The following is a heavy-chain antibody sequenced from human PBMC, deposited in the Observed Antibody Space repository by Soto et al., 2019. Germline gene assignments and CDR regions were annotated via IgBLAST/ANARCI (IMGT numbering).Heavy chain of an antibody. D-gene: IGHD3-10*01. Sequence: EVQLVESGGGLVKPGGSLRLSCAASGFTFSSYSMNWVRQAPGKGLEWVSSISSSSSYIYYADSVKGRFTISRDNAKNSLYLQMNSLRAEDTAVYYCARTPGRGVHPYYYYYGMDVWGQGTTVTVSS. CDR3: ARTPGRGVHPYYYYYGMDV. J-gene: IGHJ6*02. CDR2: ISSSSSYI. V-gene: IGHV3-21*03. CDR1: GFTFSSYS.